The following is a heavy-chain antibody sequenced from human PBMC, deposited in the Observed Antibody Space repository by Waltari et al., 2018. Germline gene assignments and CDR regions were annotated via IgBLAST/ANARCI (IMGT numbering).Heavy chain of an antibody. V-gene: IGHV4-61*09. D-gene: IGHD6-19*01. CDR2: IYPSGDA. Sequence: QVQLRESGPGLVTPSQTLSLTCTVSGASVTVGPSSWVWIRQPAGKGLEWIGQIYPSGDARHKSSLKGRLTVSLDSSTNQFSLTLSSVTAADTAVYYCARGGWQGTLDAYYDYWGQGSLVTVSS. J-gene: IGHJ4*02. CDR1: GASVTVGPSS. CDR3: ARGGWQGTLDAYYDY.